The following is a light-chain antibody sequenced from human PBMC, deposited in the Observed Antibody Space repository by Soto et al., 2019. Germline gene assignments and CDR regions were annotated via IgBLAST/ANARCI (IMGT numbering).Light chain of an antibody. CDR1: SSDVGGYNY. CDR2: EVS. CDR3: SSYAGSNNLGV. J-gene: IGLJ1*01. V-gene: IGLV2-8*01. Sequence: LTQPPSASGSPGQSVTISCTGTSSDVGGYNYVSWYQQHPGKAPKLMIYEVSKRPSGVPDRFSGSESGNTASLTVSGLQAEDEADYYCSSYAGSNNLGVFGTGTKVTVL.